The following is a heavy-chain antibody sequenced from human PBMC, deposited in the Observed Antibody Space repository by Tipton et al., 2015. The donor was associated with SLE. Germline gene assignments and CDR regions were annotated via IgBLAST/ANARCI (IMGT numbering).Heavy chain of an antibody. CDR1: GFTFSSYG. CDR2: IRYDGSNK. V-gene: IGHV3-33*01. D-gene: IGHD3-3*01. CDR3: ARDIPLRVDFWSGYPE. Sequence: RSLRLSCAASGFTFSSYGMHWVRQAPGKGLEWVAFIRYDGSNKYYADSVKGRFTISRDNSKNTLYLQMNSLRAEDTAVYYCARDIPLRVDFWSGYPERGQGTLVTVSS. J-gene: IGHJ4*02.